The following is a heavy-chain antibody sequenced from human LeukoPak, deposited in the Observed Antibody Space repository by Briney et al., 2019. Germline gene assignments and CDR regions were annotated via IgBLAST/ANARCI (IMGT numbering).Heavy chain of an antibody. V-gene: IGHV3-7*03. J-gene: IGHJ4*02. CDR2: IKEDGSEI. CDR3: ARRYFDY. Sequence: GGSLRLSCAVSGFTFSNYWMSWVRQAPGKGLEWVANIKEDGSEIHYVDSEKGRFTISRDNAKNSLYLQMNSLRAEDTAVYYCARRYFDYWGQGTLVTVSS. CDR1: GFTFSNYW.